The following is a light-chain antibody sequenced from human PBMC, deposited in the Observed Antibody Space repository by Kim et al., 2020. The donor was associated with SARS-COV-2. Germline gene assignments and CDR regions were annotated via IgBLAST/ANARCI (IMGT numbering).Light chain of an antibody. CDR1: QGIRND. J-gene: IGKJ3*01. V-gene: IGKV1-6*01. Sequence: PSVADRVSISCRGSQGIRNDLACYQQKPGKAPKLLFYAASSLQSGVPSRFSGSGSGTDFTLTISSLQPEDFATYYCLQDYNYPLTFGPGTKVDIK. CDR2: AAS. CDR3: LQDYNYPLT.